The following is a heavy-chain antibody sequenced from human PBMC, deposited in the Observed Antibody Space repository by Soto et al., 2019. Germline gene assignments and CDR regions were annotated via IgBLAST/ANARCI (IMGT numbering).Heavy chain of an antibody. Sequence: EVQLLESGGGLVQPGGSLRLSCAASGFTFSNYAMSWVGQTPGKGLEWVSTISGGGGNTYYPDSVKGRFTISRDNSKDTVYLQMNSLRAEDTAIYYCAKDRLGRGADYWGQGALVTVTS. CDR2: ISGGGGNT. J-gene: IGHJ4*02. V-gene: IGHV3-23*01. CDR1: GFTFSNYA. CDR3: AKDRLGRGADY. D-gene: IGHD6-6*01.